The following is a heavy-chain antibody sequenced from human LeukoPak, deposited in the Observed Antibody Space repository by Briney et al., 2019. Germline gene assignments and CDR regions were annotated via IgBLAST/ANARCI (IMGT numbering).Heavy chain of an antibody. D-gene: IGHD3-3*01. CDR1: GFTFSSYG. Sequence: GGSLRLSCAASGFTFSSYGMHWVRQAPGKGLEWVAVIWYDGSNKYYADSVKGRFTVSRDNSENTLYLQMNSLRAEDTAVYYCAKGYYDFWSGYSDLYYYYYMDVWGKGTTVTVSS. V-gene: IGHV3-33*06. J-gene: IGHJ6*03. CDR2: IWYDGSNK. CDR3: AKGYYDFWSGYSDLYYYYYMDV.